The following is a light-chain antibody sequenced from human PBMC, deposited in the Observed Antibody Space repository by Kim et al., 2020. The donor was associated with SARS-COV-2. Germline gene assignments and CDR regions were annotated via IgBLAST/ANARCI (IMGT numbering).Light chain of an antibody. Sequence: QRVTISCAGSSSNIGSNTVNWYQQLPGTAPKLLIYNNNQRPSGVPDRFSGSKSGTSASLAISGLQSEDEADYYCAAWDDSLNGQVVFGGGTQLTVL. CDR1: SSNIGSNT. V-gene: IGLV1-44*01. CDR2: NNN. CDR3: AAWDDSLNGQVV. J-gene: IGLJ2*01.